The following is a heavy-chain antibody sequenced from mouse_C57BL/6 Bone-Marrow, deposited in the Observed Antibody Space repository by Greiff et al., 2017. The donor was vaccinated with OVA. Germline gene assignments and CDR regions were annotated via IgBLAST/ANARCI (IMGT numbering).Heavy chain of an antibody. CDR1: GDTGNEYE. D-gene: IGHD2-2*01. CDR3: TRGIYYGYPYAMDY. Sequence: VQLQQSGAELVRPGASVTLAGKVAGDTGNEYEMHWVKQTPVHGLEWIGAIDPETGGTAYNQKFKGKAILTADKSSSTAYMELRSLTSEDSAVYYCTRGIYYGYPYAMDYWGQGTSVTVSS. V-gene: IGHV1-15*01. J-gene: IGHJ4*01. CDR2: IDPETGGT.